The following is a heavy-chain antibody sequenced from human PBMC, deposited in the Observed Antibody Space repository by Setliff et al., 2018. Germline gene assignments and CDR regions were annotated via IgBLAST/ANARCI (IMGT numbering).Heavy chain of an antibody. CDR2: IDISSTTI. CDR3: TKSSGSSSSTNLEY. D-gene: IGHD6-6*01. Sequence: GESLKISCAASGFTFSSYSMKWVRQAPGKGLEWISYIDISSTTIYYADSVKGRFTISRDNSNTALYLQTHSLRVDDTALYYCTKSSGSSSSTNLEYLGPGTLVTVSS. J-gene: IGHJ4*02. CDR1: GFTFSSYS. V-gene: IGHV3-48*01.